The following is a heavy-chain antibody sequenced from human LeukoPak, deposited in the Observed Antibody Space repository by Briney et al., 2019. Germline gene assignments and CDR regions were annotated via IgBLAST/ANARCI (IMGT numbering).Heavy chain of an antibody. V-gene: IGHV1-2*02. Sequence: GASVKVSCKASGYTFTGYYMHWVRQAPGQGLEWMGWINPNSGGTNYAQKFQGRVTMTRDTSISTAYMELSSLRYEDTAVYYCARSGWGSSRYDSWGQGTLVTVSS. CDR3: ARSGWGSSRYDS. J-gene: IGHJ4*02. D-gene: IGHD6-13*01. CDR1: GYTFTGYY. CDR2: INPNSGGT.